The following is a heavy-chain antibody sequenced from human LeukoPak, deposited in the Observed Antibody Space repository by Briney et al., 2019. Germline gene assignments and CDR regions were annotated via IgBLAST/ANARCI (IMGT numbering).Heavy chain of an antibody. CDR2: INHSGST. CDR1: GGSFSGYY. Sequence: SETLSLTCAVYGGSFSGYYWSWIRQPPGKGLEWIGEINHSGSTNYNPSLKSRVTISVDTSKNQFSLKLSSVTAADTAVYYCARTYQLRPFDYWSQGTLVTVSS. J-gene: IGHJ4*02. D-gene: IGHD2-2*01. V-gene: IGHV4-34*01. CDR3: ARTYQLRPFDY.